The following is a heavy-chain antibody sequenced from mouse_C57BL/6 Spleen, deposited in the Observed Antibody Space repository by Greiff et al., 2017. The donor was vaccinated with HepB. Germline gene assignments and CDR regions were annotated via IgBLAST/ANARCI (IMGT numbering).Heavy chain of an antibody. V-gene: IGHV1-59*01. J-gene: IGHJ1*03. Sequence: VQLKQPGAELVRPGTSVKLSCKASGYTFTSYWMHWVKQRPGQGLEWIGVIDPSDSYTNYNQKFKGKATLTVDTSSSTAYMQLSSLTSEDSAVYYCARRRDYYGSSHWYFDVWGTGTTVTVSS. CDR1: GYTFTSYW. CDR2: IDPSDSYT. CDR3: ARRRDYYGSSHWYFDV. D-gene: IGHD1-1*01.